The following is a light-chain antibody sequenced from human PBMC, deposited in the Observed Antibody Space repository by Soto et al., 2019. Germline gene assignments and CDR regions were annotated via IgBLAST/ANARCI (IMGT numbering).Light chain of an antibody. CDR3: QQYNSYSQA. V-gene: IGKV1-5*03. Sequence: DIQMTQSPSTLSASVGDRVTITCRASQSISSWLAWYQQKPGKAPKLLIYKASSLESGVPSRFSGSGSGTEFTLSISSLQPDDFATDYCQQYNSYSQASGQGTKV. CDR2: KAS. CDR1: QSISSW. J-gene: IGKJ1*01.